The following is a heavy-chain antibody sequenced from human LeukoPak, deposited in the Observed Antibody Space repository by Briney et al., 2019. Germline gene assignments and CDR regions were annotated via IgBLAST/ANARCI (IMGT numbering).Heavy chain of an antibody. CDR3: ARVGIVVVLGENGLDY. V-gene: IGHV1-2*02. CDR1: GYTFTGYY. CDR2: INPNSGGT. Sequence: ASVKVSCKASGYTFTGYYMHWVRQAPGQGLEWMGWINPNSGGTNYAQKFQGRVTMTRDTSISTAYMELSRLRSDDTAVYYCARVGIVVVLGENGLDYWGEGTLVTVFS. J-gene: IGHJ4*02. D-gene: IGHD2-2*03.